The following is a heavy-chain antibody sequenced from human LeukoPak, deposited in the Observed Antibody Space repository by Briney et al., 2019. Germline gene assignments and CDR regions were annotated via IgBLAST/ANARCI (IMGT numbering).Heavy chain of an antibody. CDR3: AREKMGNYYDGSGYFFDS. V-gene: IGHV4-59*01. Sequence: SETLSLTCTVSGGSISSYYWSWIRQPPGKGLEWIGYIYYSGSTNYNPSLKSRVTISVDTSKNQFSLKLSSVTAADTAVYYCAREKMGNYYDGSGYFFDSWGQGILVTVSS. D-gene: IGHD3-22*01. J-gene: IGHJ4*02. CDR2: IYYSGST. CDR1: GGSISSYY.